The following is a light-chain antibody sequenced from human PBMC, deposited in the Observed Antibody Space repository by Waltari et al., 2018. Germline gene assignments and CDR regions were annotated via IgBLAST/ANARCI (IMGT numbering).Light chain of an antibody. V-gene: IGKV3D-15*01. CDR1: QSVSTD. J-gene: IGKJ2*01. CDR3: QQHHDWPLYT. Sequence: IVMTQSPATLSVSPGESVTLSCRASQSVSTDLAWYQQKPGQPPRLLIYEISTRATGIPARFSGSGSGTEFTLTISSLQSEDVAVYYCQQHHDWPLYTFGQGTKLHIK. CDR2: EIS.